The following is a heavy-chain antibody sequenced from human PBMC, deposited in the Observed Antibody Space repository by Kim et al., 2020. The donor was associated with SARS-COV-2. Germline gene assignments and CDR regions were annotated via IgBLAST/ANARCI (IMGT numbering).Heavy chain of an antibody. CDR1: GGSFSGYY. CDR3: ARDTRRRITMVRGVPPYY. J-gene: IGHJ6*01. CDR2: INHSGST. D-gene: IGHD3-10*01. Sequence: SETLSLTCAVYGGSFSGYYWSWIRQPPGKGLEWIGEINHSGSTNYNPSLKSRVTISVDTSKNQFSLKLSSVTAADTAVYYCARDTRRRITMVRGVPPYY. V-gene: IGHV4-34*01.